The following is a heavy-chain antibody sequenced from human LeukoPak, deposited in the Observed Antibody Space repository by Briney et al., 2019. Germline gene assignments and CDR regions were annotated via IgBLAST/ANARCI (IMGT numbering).Heavy chain of an antibody. CDR3: ARDHGSGWYSPFDY. V-gene: IGHV1-18*01. CDR2: ISAYNGNT. Sequence: ASVQVSCKASVYTFTSYGISWVRQAPGQGLEWMGWISAYNGNTNYAQKLQGRVTMTTDTSTSTAYMELRSLRSDDTAVYYCARDHGSGWYSPFDYWGQGTLVTVSS. J-gene: IGHJ4*02. CDR1: VYTFTSYG. D-gene: IGHD6-19*01.